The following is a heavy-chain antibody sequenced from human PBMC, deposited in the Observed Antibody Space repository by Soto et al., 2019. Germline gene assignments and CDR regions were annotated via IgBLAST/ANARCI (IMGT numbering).Heavy chain of an antibody. CDR1: GFTFSSYG. CDR2: ISYDGSNK. V-gene: IGHV3-30*18. J-gene: IGHJ6*03. CDR3: AKVMKRLYYYYYMDV. Sequence: GGSLRLSCAASGFTFSSYGMHWVRQAPGKGLEWVAVISYDGSNKYYADSVKGRFTISRDNSKNTLYLQMNSLRAEDTAVYYCAKVMKRLYYYYYMDVWGKGTTVTVSS.